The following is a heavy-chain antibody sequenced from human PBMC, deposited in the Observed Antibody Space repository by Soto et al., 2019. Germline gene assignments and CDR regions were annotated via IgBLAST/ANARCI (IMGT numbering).Heavy chain of an antibody. CDR1: GFTFIAYW. J-gene: IGHJ4*02. CDR3: ARGPRVSSTGTGAH. Sequence: GSLRLSCAVSGFTFIAYWMHCVRQLPVKGLTWVSRISDDGSTATYADSVKGRFIISRDNAKSTLYLEMNTLRADDSGLYYCARGPRVSSTGTGAHWGRGTLVTVSS. D-gene: IGHD1-1*01. V-gene: IGHV3-74*01. CDR2: ISDDGSTA.